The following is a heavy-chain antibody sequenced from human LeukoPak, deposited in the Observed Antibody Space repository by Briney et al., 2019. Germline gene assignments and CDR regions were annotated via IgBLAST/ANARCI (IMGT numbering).Heavy chain of an antibody. D-gene: IGHD6-13*01. CDR1: GGSISSGGYY. CDR2: IYYSGST. Sequence: SQTLSLTCTVSGGSISSGGYYWSWIRQHPGKGLEWIGYIYYSGSTYYNPSLKSRVTISVDTSKNQFSLKLSSVTAADTAVYYCARDRYGSSPTGWFDPWGQGTLVTVSS. V-gene: IGHV4-31*03. CDR3: ARDRYGSSPTGWFDP. J-gene: IGHJ5*02.